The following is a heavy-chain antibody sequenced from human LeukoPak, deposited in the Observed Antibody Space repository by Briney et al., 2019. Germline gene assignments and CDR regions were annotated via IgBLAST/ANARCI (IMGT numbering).Heavy chain of an antibody. CDR3: ARGAVAYYYFDN. CDR1: GGSISSYY. D-gene: IGHD6-19*01. CDR2: MYYSGST. V-gene: IGHV4-59*12. J-gene: IGHJ4*02. Sequence: SETLSLTCTVSGGSISSYYWSWIRQPPGKGLEWIGYMYYSGSTNYNPSLKSRVTISVDTSKNQFSLKLSSVTAADTAVYYCARGAVAYYYFDNWGQGTLVTVSS.